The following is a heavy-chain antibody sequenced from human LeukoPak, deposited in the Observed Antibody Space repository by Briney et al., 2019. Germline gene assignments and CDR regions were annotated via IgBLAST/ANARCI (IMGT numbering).Heavy chain of an antibody. Sequence: SETLSLTCAVYGGSFSGYYWSWIRQPPGKGLEWIGNIYQSGSTYYNPSLKSRVTISVDTSKNRFSLWLSSVTAADTAVYYCARVSTNYGLAYWGQGTLVTVSS. CDR3: ARVSTNYGLAY. J-gene: IGHJ4*02. D-gene: IGHD4-17*01. CDR2: IYQSGST. CDR1: GGSFSGYY. V-gene: IGHV4-34*01.